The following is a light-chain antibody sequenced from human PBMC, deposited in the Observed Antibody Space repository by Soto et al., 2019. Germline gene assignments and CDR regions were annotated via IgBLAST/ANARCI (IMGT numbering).Light chain of an antibody. CDR2: DAS. Sequence: EIVMTQSPATVSVSPGERVTLSCRASQSVSSYLAWYQQKPGQAPRLLIYDASNRATGIPARFSGSGSGTDFTLTISSLEPEDFALYYCQHYFNWPYTFGQGTRLEIK. J-gene: IGKJ5*01. CDR3: QHYFNWPYT. V-gene: IGKV3-11*01. CDR1: QSVSSY.